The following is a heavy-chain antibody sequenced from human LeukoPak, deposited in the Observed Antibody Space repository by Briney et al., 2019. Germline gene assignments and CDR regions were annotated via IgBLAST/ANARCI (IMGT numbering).Heavy chain of an antibody. CDR1: GFTFSSYA. J-gene: IGHJ4*02. V-gene: IGHV3-30-3*01. CDR2: ISYDGSNK. Sequence: GGSLRLSCAASGFTFSSYAMHWVRQAPGKGLEWVAVISYDGSNKYYADSVKGRFTISRDNPKNTLYLQMNSLRAEDTAVYYCARASIRGLCSSTSSCFDYWGQGTLVTVSS. CDR3: ARASIRGLCSSTSSCFDY. D-gene: IGHD2-2*01.